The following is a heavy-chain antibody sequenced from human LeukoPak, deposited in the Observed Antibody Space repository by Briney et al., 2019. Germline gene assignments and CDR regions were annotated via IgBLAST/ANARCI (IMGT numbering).Heavy chain of an antibody. CDR1: GGSISSYY. Sequence: SETLSLTCTVSGGSISSYYWNWIRQPPGKGLEWIAYVYYSGSTNCNPSLQSRVTISVDTSKNQFSLKLSSVTAADPALYYCARGSGYMDVWGKGSTVTASS. J-gene: IGHJ6*03. CDR2: VYYSGST. V-gene: IGHV4-59*01. CDR3: ARGSGYMDV.